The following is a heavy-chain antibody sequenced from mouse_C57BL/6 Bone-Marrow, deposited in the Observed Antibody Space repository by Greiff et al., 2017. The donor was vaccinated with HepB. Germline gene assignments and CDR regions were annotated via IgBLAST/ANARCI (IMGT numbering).Heavy chain of an antibody. D-gene: IGHD2-5*01. V-gene: IGHV5-6*01. J-gene: IGHJ4*01. CDR1: GFTFSSYG. CDR2: ISSGGSYT. CDR3: ARQRGKSYYSNRYAMDY. Sequence: EVQRVESGGDLVKPGGSLKLSCAASGFTFSSYGMSWVRQTPDKRLEWVATISSGGSYTYYPDSVKGRFTISRDNAKNTLYLQMSSLKSEDTAMYYCARQRGKSYYSNRYAMDYWGQGTSVTVSS.